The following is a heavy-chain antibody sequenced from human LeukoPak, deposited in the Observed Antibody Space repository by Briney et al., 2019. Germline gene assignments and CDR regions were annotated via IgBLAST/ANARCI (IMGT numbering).Heavy chain of an antibody. Sequence: SETLSLTCTVSGGSISSYYWSWIRQPPGKGLEWTGYIYYSGSTNYNPSLKSRVTISVDTSKNQFSLKLSSVTAADTAVYYCARDSNYYDSSGPDFDYWGQGTLVTVSS. CDR2: IYYSGST. J-gene: IGHJ4*02. D-gene: IGHD3-22*01. CDR3: ARDSNYYDSSGPDFDY. CDR1: GGSISSYY. V-gene: IGHV4-59*01.